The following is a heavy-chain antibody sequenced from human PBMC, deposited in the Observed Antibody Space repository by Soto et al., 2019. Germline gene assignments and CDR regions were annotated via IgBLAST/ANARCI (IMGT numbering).Heavy chain of an antibody. D-gene: IGHD4-4*01. Sequence: GGSLRLSCAASGFTFSTYAMTWVRQAPGKGLEWVSAISASGGSTYYADSVKGRFTISRDNSKNTLYLQMNSLRVEDTAVYYCARGAYSPYFALDVWGQGTTVTVSS. J-gene: IGHJ6*02. CDR1: GFTFSTYA. CDR2: ISASGGST. CDR3: ARGAYSPYFALDV. V-gene: IGHV3-23*01.